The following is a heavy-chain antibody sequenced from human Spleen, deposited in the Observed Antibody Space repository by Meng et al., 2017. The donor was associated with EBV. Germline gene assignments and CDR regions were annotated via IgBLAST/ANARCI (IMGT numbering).Heavy chain of an antibody. J-gene: IGHJ5*02. CDR2: IYWDDDK. D-gene: IGHD3-3*01. CDR1: WFSLSTSGVG. CDR3: AYRGPYFFWSGYYDYFDP. V-gene: IGHV2-5*02. Sequence: QIPLEGSGPMLVNPPETLPLTCTVSWFSLSTSGVGVGWIRQPPGKALEWLALIYWDDDKRYSPSLRTRLTITKDTSKNQVVLRMTNMDPVDTATYFCAYRGPYFFWSGYYDYFDPWGQGTLVTVSS.